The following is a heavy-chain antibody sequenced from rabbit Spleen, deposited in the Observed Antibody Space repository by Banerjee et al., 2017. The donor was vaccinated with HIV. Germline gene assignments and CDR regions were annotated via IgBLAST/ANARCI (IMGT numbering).Heavy chain of an antibody. J-gene: IGHJ3*01. CDR3: ARAIVPWLGLTRLDL. D-gene: IGHD4-1*01. V-gene: IGHV1S7*01. CDR1: EIDFTNYY. CDR2: IYAARGTT. Sequence: QLTETGGGLVQPGGSLTLSCKASEIDFTNYYITWVSQAPVKGLEWIGIIYAARGTTDYASWVNGRFTISSDNAQTTVDLKMTSLTAADTATYFCARAIVPWLGLTRLDLCCQGTLVTVS.